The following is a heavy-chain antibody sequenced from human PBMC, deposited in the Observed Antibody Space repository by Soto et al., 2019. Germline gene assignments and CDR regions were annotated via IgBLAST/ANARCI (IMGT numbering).Heavy chain of an antibody. V-gene: IGHV3-21*01. CDR3: ASSPICSSTSCYTYYYYGMDV. D-gene: IGHD2-2*02. CDR2: ISSSSSYI. J-gene: IGHJ6*02. CDR1: GFTFRSDS. Sequence: EVQLVESGGGLVKPGGSLRLSCAAYGFTFRSDSMNWVRQAPGKGLEWVSSISSSSSYIYYADSVKGRFTISRDNAKNSLYLQMNSLRAEDTAVYYCASSPICSSTSCYTYYYYGMDVWGQGTTVTDSS.